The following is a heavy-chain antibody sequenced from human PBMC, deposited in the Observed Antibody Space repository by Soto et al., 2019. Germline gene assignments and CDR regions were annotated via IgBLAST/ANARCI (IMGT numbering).Heavy chain of an antibody. D-gene: IGHD3-3*01. J-gene: IGHJ5*02. Sequence: QVQLQQWGAGLLKPSETLSLTCGIYGGYFSANYWSWIRQTPGKGLEWLGEINHAGSTDYNPSLKDRITISADTSKNQFSLKLSSMTAADTAVYYCATGGLFTSWGQGTLVTVSS. CDR3: ATGGLFTS. CDR2: INHAGST. V-gene: IGHV4-34*01. CDR1: GGYFSANY.